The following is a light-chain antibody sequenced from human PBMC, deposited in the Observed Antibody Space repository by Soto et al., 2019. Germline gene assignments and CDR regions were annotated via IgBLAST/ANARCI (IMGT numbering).Light chain of an antibody. J-gene: IGLJ2*01. CDR2: DVK. Sequence: QSALTQPASMSGSPGQSITISCTGTSSDVGGYNYVSWYRQHPGKAHKLMIYDVKNRPSGVSNRFSGSKSGNTASLTISGLQAEDEADYYCSSHSSSSTLVVFGGGTKLTVL. CDR3: SSHSSSSTLVV. CDR1: SSDVGGYNY. V-gene: IGLV2-14*03.